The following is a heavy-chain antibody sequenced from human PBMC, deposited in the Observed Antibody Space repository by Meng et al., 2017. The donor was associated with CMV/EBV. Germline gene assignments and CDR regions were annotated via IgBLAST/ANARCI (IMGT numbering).Heavy chain of an antibody. Sequence: GLYGAEVKKPGSWGKVSSNAFGGTFGSDAISWGRQAPGQGLGGMVGIIPIFGTANYAQKFQGRVTITADESTRTAYMELGSLRSEDTAVYYCARGYYDSSGYNFDLWGRGTLVTVSS. CDR2: IIPIFGTA. CDR1: GGTFGSDA. CDR3: ARGYYDSSGYNFDL. D-gene: IGHD3-22*01. J-gene: IGHJ2*01. V-gene: IGHV1-69*01.